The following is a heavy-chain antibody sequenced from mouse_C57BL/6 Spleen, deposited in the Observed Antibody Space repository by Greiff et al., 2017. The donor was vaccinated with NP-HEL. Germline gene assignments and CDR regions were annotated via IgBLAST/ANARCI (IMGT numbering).Heavy chain of an antibody. V-gene: IGHV5-4*01. Sequence: EVQGVESGGGLVKPGGSLKLSCAASGFTFSSYAMSWVRQTPEKRLEWVATISDGGSYTYYPDNVKGRFTISRDNAKNNLYLQMSHLKSEDTAMYYCAREGYGSFFDYWGQGTTLTVSS. CDR3: AREGYGSFFDY. D-gene: IGHD1-1*01. J-gene: IGHJ2*01. CDR1: GFTFSSYA. CDR2: ISDGGSYT.